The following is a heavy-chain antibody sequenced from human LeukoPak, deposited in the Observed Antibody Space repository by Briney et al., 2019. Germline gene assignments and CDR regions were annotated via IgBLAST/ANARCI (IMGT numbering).Heavy chain of an antibody. D-gene: IGHD3-22*01. J-gene: IGHJ4*02. CDR3: AKGQPDYYDSSGLYY. CDR2: LYNAGSI. Sequence: GGSLRLSCAASGFTFSDYYMTWVRQAPGKGLEWVSVLYNAGSIYYADSVKGRFTISRDNSKNTLYLQMYSLRAEDTAVYYCAKGQPDYYDSSGLYYWGQGTLVTVSS. CDR1: GFTFSDYY. V-gene: IGHV3-53*01.